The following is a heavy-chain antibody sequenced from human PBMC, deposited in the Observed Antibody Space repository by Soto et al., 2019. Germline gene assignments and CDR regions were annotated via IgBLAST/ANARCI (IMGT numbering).Heavy chain of an antibody. CDR2: ISTGGAYM. CDR1: GFRFRNYN. D-gene: IGHD2-21*01. CDR3: ARDIASPGGDYFDS. J-gene: IGHJ4*02. Sequence: EVQLVESGGGLVKAGGSLRLFCTASGFRFRNYNMNWVRQAPVKGLEWVSSISTGGAYMFYADSVKGRFTISRDNAQNSLFLQIDSPRAEDTAVYYCARDIASPGGDYFDSWGQGTLVTVSS. V-gene: IGHV3-21*06.